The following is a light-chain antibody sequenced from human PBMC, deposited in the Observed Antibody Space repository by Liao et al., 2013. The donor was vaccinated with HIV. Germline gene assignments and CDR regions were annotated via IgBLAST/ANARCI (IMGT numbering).Light chain of an antibody. V-gene: IGLV3-1*01. CDR2: QHS. Sequence: SYEMTQPPSVSVSPGQTASINCSGDKLGDKYVCWYQQKSGQSPVVVIYQHSKRPSEIPERFSGSSSGTTVTLTISGVQAEDEADYYCQSTDTSGTVVFGGGTKLTVL. CDR3: QSTDTSGTVV. CDR1: KLGDKY. J-gene: IGLJ2*01.